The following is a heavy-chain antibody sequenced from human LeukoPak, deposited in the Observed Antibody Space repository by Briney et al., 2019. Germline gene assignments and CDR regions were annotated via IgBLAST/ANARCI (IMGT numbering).Heavy chain of an antibody. CDR2: IWYDGSNK. D-gene: IGHD5-18*01. V-gene: IGHV3-33*01. CDR3: ARASGLGLPYNWFDP. Sequence: PGRSLRLSCAASGFTFSSYGMHWVRQAPGKGLEWVAVIWYDGSNKYYADSVKGRFTISRDNSKNTLYLQMNSLRAEDTAVYYRARASGLGLPYNWFDPWGQGTLVTVSS. CDR1: GFTFSSYG. J-gene: IGHJ5*02.